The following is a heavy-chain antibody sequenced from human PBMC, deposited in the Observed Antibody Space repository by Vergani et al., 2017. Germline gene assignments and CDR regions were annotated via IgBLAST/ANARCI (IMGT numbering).Heavy chain of an antibody. CDR3: ARVTVAGWMRSGAFEI. J-gene: IGHJ3*02. CDR1: GFTFSSYS. D-gene: IGHD3-10*01. CDR2: ISSSSSYI. Sequence: EVQLVESGGGLVKPGGSLRLSCAASGFTFSSYSMNWVRQAPGKGLEWVSSISSSSSYIYYADSVKGRFTISRNNSKNTLYLQMNSLRAEDTAVYYGARVTVAGWMRSGAFEIWGQGTMVTVSS. V-gene: IGHV3-21*04.